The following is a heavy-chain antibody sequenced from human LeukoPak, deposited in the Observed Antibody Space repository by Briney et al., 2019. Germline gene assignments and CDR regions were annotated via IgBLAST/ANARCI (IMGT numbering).Heavy chain of an antibody. CDR2: IKQDGSEK. J-gene: IGHJ1*01. Sequence: GGSLRLSCAASGFTFSSYWMSWVRQAPGKGLEWVANIKQDGSEKYYVDSVKGRFTISRDNAKNSLYLQMNSLRAEDTAVYYCARDARIAVAGTTHFQHWGQGTLVTLYS. CDR3: ARDARIAVAGTTHFQH. V-gene: IGHV3-7*01. D-gene: IGHD6-19*01. CDR1: GFTFSSYW.